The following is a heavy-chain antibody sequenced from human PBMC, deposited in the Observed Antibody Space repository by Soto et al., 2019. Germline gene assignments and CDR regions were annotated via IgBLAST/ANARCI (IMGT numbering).Heavy chain of an antibody. CDR2: ISAYNGDT. V-gene: IGHV1-18*01. CDR3: AREGSWPYYYYGMDV. CDR1: GYTFTTYG. D-gene: IGHD6-13*01. J-gene: IGHJ6*02. Sequence: QVQLVQSGDEVKKPGASVKVSCKACGYTFTTYGISWVRQAPGQGLEWMGWISAYNGDTKYAQNVQDRVSMTTDTPTSTAYMELRSLRSDDTAVYYCAREGSWPYYYYGMDVWGQGTTVTVSS.